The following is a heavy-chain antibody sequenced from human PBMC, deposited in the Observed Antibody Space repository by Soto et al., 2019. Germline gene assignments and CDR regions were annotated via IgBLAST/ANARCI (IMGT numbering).Heavy chain of an antibody. V-gene: IGHV3-23*01. CDR2: ISGSGGST. CDR3: AKDGGWFEYYYGMDV. D-gene: IGHD3-10*01. J-gene: IGHJ6*02. CDR1: GFTFSSYA. Sequence: GGSLRLSCAASGFTFSSYAMSWVHQAPGKGLEWVSAISGSGGSTYYADSVKGRFTISRDNSKNTLYLQMNSLRAEDTAVYYCAKDGGWFEYYYGMDVWGQGTTVTVSS.